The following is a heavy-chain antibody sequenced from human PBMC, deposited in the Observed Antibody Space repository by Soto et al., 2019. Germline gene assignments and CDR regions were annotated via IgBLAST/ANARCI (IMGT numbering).Heavy chain of an antibody. CDR3: ARIIAAAGGYYYYYYMDV. CDR2: IYYSGST. V-gene: IGHV4-39*01. D-gene: IGHD6-13*01. CDR1: GGSISSSSYY. Sequence: SETLSLTCTVSGGSISSSSYYWGWIRQPPGKGLEWIGSIYYSGSTYYNPSLKNRVTISVDTSKNQFSLKLSSVTAADTAVYYCARIIAAAGGYYYYYYMDVWGKGTTVTVPS. J-gene: IGHJ6*03.